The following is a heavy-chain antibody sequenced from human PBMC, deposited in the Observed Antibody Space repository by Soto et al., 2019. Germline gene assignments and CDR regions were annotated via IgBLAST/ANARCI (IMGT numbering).Heavy chain of an antibody. J-gene: IGHJ6*04. CDR2: IQSGGTT. CDR1: GFTVSSKY. V-gene: IGHV3-66*01. D-gene: IGHD2-21*02. Sequence: GGSLRLSCAASGFTVSSKYMTWVRQAPGKGLEWVSLIQSGGTTYYADSVKGRFTISRDTSENTLHLQMDSLRVEDTAVYYCARDDVLCDGGHCYGIPFDVWGKRTTDTGSS. CDR3: ARDDVLCDGGHCYGIPFDV.